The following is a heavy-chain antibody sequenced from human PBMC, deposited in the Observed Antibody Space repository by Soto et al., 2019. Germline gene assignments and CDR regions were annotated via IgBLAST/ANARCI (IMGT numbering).Heavy chain of an antibody. D-gene: IGHD1-20*01. CDR2: IYPGDSDT. CDR3: ARESITGTSYYGMDV. Sequence: GESLKISCKGSGYSLASYWVGWVRQIPGKGLEWMGIIYPGDSDTRYSPSFQGQVTISADKSISTAYLQWSSLKASDTAMYYCARESITGTSYYGMDVWGQGTTVTVSS. V-gene: IGHV5-51*01. J-gene: IGHJ6*02. CDR1: GYSLASYW.